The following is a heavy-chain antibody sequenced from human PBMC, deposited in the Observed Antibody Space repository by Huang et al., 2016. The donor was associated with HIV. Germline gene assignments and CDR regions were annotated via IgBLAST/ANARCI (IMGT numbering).Heavy chain of an antibody. Sequence: VQLVQSGAEVKNPGSPVRVSCQASGGTFSSYTISWVRRAPGQGLGWMGGISPIFGTANYAQRLQDRVKITADKSTNTAYMQRNKLTSEDEEIYECARDPGGVADGDYWDKGTQVTVAS. V-gene: IGHV1-69*06. D-gene: IGHD3-16*01. CDR1: GGTFSSYT. J-gene: IGHJ4*02. CDR3: ARDPGGVADGDY. CDR2: ISPIFGTA.